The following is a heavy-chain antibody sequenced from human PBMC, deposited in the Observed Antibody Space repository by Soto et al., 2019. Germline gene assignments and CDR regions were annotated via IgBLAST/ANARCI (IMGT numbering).Heavy chain of an antibody. J-gene: IGHJ6*02. Sequence: GGSLRLSCSASGFTFSSYAMHWVRQAPGKGLEHVSAISSNGGSTYYADSVKGRFTISRDNSKNTLYLQMSSLRAEDTAVYYCVKGAYGDYDPVYYYYYGMDVWGQGTTVTVSS. CDR1: GFTFSSYA. CDR2: ISSNGGST. CDR3: VKGAYGDYDPVYYYYYGMDV. V-gene: IGHV3-64D*08. D-gene: IGHD4-17*01.